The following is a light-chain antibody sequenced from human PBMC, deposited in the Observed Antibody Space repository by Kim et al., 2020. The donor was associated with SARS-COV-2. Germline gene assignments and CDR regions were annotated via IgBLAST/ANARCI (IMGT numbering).Light chain of an antibody. CDR2: NNN. CDR1: SSNIGSDT. Sequence: GQRVTISYSVSSSNIGSDTVDWYQHLPGAAPQLLIYNNNQRPSGVPDRFSASKSGTSASLAISGLQSEDEADYYCAAWDDSLNGPVFGGGTKLTVL. CDR3: AAWDDSLNGPV. J-gene: IGLJ3*02. V-gene: IGLV1-44*01.